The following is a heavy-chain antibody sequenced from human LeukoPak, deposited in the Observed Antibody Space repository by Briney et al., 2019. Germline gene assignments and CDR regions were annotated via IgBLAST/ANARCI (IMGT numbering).Heavy chain of an antibody. CDR1: GFTFSSYS. D-gene: IGHD6-13*01. Sequence: GGSQRLSCAASGFTFSSYSMNWVRQAPGEGLEWVSSISSSSSYIYYADSVKGRFTISRDNAKNSLYLQMNSLRAEDTAVYYCARAYIAAKDYWGQGTLVTVSS. CDR3: ARAYIAAKDY. V-gene: IGHV3-21*01. CDR2: ISSSSSYI. J-gene: IGHJ4*02.